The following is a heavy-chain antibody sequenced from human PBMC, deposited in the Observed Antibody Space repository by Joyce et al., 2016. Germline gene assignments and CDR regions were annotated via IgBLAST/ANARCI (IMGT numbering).Heavy chain of an antibody. J-gene: IGHJ4*02. V-gene: IGHV3-30-3*01. CDR3: ARGNFGPINFDF. CDR1: GFSFGNYA. D-gene: IGHD3/OR15-3a*01. Sequence: QVQLVESGGGVVQPGRSLRLSCAASGFSFGNYAMHWVRQAPGKGLEWVVVISYDEDYKYYADAVKGRFTISRYNSKNTLYLQLNSLRAEDTAIYYCARGNFGPINFDFWGQGTLVTVSS. CDR2: ISYDEDYK.